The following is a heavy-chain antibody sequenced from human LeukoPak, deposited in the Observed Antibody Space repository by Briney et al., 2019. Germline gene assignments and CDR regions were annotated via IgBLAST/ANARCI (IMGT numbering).Heavy chain of an antibody. CDR1: RYTLTELS. CDR2: FDPEDGET. V-gene: IGHV1-24*01. D-gene: IGHD1-26*01. J-gene: IGHJ4*02. Sequence: EASVKVSCKVSRYTLTELSMHWVRQAPGKGLEWMGGFDPEDGETIYAQKFQGRVTMTEDTSTDTAYMELSSLRSEDTAVYYCATSPFKWERSSFDYWGQGTLVTVSS. CDR3: ATSPFKWERSSFDY.